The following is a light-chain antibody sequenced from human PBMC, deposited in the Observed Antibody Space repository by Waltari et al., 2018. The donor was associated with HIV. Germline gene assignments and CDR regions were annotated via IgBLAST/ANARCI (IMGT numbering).Light chain of an antibody. CDR3: ASQAVNTSPSYV. Sequence: QSTLAHPAPAPGPPAQSITISCSGIGSDFGRLHPVPCSHQYPGNAPKFIIYDVSHRPSGVPHRFAASKSDTTAYLTISGLQTEDEADYFCASQAVNTSPSYVFGSGTRVSVL. J-gene: IGLJ1*01. V-gene: IGLV2-14*03. CDR2: DVS. CDR1: GSDFGRLHP.